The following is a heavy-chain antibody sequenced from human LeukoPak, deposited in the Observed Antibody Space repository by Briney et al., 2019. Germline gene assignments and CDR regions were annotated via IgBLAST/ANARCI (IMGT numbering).Heavy chain of an antibody. CDR1: GFTFSSYS. CDR3: ARALSPYGGFPYSFDY. Sequence: GGSLRLSCAASGFTFSSYSMNWVRQAPGKGLEWVSSISSSSSYIYYADSVKGRFTISRDNAKNSLYLQMNSLRAEDTAVYYCARALSPYGGFPYSFDYWGQGTLVTVSS. V-gene: IGHV3-21*04. J-gene: IGHJ4*02. CDR2: ISSSSSYI. D-gene: IGHD4/OR15-4a*01.